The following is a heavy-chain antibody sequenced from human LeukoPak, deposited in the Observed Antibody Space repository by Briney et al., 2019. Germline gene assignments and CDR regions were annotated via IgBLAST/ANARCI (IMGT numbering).Heavy chain of an antibody. V-gene: IGHV3-33*01. Sequence: GGSLRLSCAASGFTFSSYGMHWVRQAPGKGLEWVALIRYDGSNKYYADSVKGRFTISRDNSKNTLYLQMNSLRAEDTAVYYCVSELLDYWGQGTLVTVSS. CDR1: GFTFSSYG. J-gene: IGHJ4*02. CDR3: VSELLDY. CDR2: IRYDGSNK.